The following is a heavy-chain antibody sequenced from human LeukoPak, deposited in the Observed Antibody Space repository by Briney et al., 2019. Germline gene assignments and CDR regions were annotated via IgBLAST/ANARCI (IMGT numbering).Heavy chain of an antibody. V-gene: IGHV1-8*01. CDR3: ARVRFLGFDP. J-gene: IGHJ5*02. Sequence: ASVKVSCKASRYTFTSYDINWVRQATGQGLEWMGWMNPNSGNTGHAQKFQGRVTMTRNTSISTAYMELSSLRSEDTAVYYCARVRFLGFDPWGQGTLVTVSS. D-gene: IGHD3-3*01. CDR1: RYTFTSYD. CDR2: MNPNSGNT.